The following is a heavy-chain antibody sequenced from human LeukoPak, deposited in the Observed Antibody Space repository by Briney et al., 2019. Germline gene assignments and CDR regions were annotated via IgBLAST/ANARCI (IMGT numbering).Heavy chain of an antibody. CDR1: GGSISSYY. J-gene: IGHJ4*02. Sequence: WETLSLTCTVSGGSISSYYWSWIRQPPGKGLEWIGYIYYSGSTSYNPSLKSRVTISVDTSKNHCSLRLSSVTAADTAVYYCARHVRPTAYDYWGQGTLVTVSS. CDR2: IYYSGST. V-gene: IGHV4-59*08. CDR3: ARHVRPTAYDY. D-gene: IGHD5-18*01.